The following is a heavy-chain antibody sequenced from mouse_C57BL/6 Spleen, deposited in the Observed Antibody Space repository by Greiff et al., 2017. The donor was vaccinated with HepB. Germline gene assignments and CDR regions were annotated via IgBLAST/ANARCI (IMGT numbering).Heavy chain of an antibody. Sequence: EVKLQESGGGLVKPGGSLKLSCAASGFTFSDYGMHWVRQAPEKGLEWVAYISSGSSTIYYADTVKGRFTISRDNAKNTLFLQMTSLRSEDTARYYCARPPYGSSSWFAYWGQGTLVTVSA. CDR3: ARPPYGSSSWFAY. D-gene: IGHD1-1*01. V-gene: IGHV5-17*01. CDR2: ISSGSSTI. J-gene: IGHJ3*01. CDR1: GFTFSDYG.